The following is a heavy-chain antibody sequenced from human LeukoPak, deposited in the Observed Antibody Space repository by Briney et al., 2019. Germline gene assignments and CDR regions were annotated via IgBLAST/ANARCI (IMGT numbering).Heavy chain of an antibody. V-gene: IGHV1-69*13. J-gene: IGHJ6*02. CDR3: ARSTDTIFGVVTDYYYGMDV. CDR2: IIPIFGTA. CDR1: GGTFSSYA. D-gene: IGHD3-3*01. Sequence: ASVKVSCKASGGTFSSYAISWVRQAPGQGLGWMGGIIPIFGTANYAQKFQGRVAITADESTSTAYMELSSLRSEDTAVYYCARSTDTIFGVVTDYYYGMDVWGQGTTVTVSS.